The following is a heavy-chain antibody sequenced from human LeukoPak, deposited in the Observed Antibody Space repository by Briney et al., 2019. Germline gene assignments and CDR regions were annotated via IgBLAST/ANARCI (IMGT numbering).Heavy chain of an antibody. CDR2: ISGSGGST. Sequence: GGSLRLSCAASGFTFSSYAMSWVRQAPGKGLEWVSAISGSGGSTCYADSVKGRFTISRDNSKNTLYLQMNSLRAEDTAVHYCAKSIVGATYNWFDPWGQGTLVTVSS. CDR1: GFTFSSYA. V-gene: IGHV3-23*01. J-gene: IGHJ5*02. D-gene: IGHD1-26*01. CDR3: AKSIVGATYNWFDP.